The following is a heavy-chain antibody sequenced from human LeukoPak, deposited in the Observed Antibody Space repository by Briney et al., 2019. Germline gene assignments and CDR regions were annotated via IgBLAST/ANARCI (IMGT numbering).Heavy chain of an antibody. J-gene: IGHJ5*02. CDR1: GGSLSSSSYY. V-gene: IGHV4-39*07. Sequence: PSETLSLTCTVSGGSLSSSSYYWGWIRQPPGKGLEWIGSIYYSGSTYYNPSLKSRVTISVDTSKNQFSLKLSSVTAADTAVYYCARFGGVIVISVRWFDPWGQGTLVTVSS. D-gene: IGHD3-16*02. CDR3: ARFGGVIVISVRWFDP. CDR2: IYYSGST.